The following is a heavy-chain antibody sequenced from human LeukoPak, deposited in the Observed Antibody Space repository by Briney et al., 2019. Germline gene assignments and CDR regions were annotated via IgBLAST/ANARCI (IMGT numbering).Heavy chain of an antibody. J-gene: IGHJ4*02. CDR2: FDPEDGEA. Sequence: ASVKVSCRVSGYTLTKLPTHWVRQAPGRGLEWMGSFDPEDGEAVYARRFRGRVTMTEDTSTDTAYRELSSLKSVDTAVYYCATSNYFGSGSVYYFEYWGQGTLVTVSS. V-gene: IGHV1-24*01. CDR1: GYTLTKLP. D-gene: IGHD3-10*01. CDR3: ATSNYFGSGSVYYFEY.